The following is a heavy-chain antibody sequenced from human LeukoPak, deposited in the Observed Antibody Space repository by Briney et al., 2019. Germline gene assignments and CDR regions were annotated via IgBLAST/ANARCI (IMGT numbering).Heavy chain of an antibody. CDR1: GYTFTSYA. D-gene: IGHD6-6*01. J-gene: IGHJ4*02. Sequence: ASVKVSCKASGYTFTSYAMHWVRQAPGQRLEWMGWINAGNGNTKYSQEFQGRVTITRDTSASTAYMELSSLRSEDMAVYYCARGIAARSYYFDYWGQGTLVTVSS. CDR2: INAGNGNT. V-gene: IGHV1-3*03. CDR3: ARGIAARSYYFDY.